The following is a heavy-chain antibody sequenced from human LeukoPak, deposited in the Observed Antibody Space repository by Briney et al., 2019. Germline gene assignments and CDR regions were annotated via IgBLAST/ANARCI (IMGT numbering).Heavy chain of an antibody. CDR2: ISSSGSTI. V-gene: IGHV3-48*03. Sequence: GGSLRLSCAASGFTFSSYEMNWVRQAPGKGLEWVSYISSSGSTIYYADSVKGRFTISRDNAKNSLYLQMNSLRAEDTAVYYCAGGYYYDSSGYYYGHFQHWGQGTLVTVSS. CDR1: GFTFSSYE. D-gene: IGHD3-22*01. CDR3: AGGYYYDSSGYYYGHFQH. J-gene: IGHJ1*01.